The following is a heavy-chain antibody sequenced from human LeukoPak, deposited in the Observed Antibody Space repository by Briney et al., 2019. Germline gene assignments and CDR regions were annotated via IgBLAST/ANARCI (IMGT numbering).Heavy chain of an antibody. CDR3: AREVVGSDYGDFPDY. J-gene: IGHJ4*02. Sequence: ASVKVSCKASGYTFTSYGISWVRQAPGQGLEWMGWISARNGNTNYAQKLQGRVTMTTDTSTSTAYMELRSLRSDDTAVYYCAREVVGSDYGDFPDYWGQGTLVTVSS. CDR2: ISARNGNT. V-gene: IGHV1-18*01. CDR1: GYTFTSYG. D-gene: IGHD4-17*01.